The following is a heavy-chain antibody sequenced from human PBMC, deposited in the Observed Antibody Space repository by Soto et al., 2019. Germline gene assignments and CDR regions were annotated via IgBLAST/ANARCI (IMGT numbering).Heavy chain of an antibody. CDR1: GFTFSNTW. J-gene: IGHJ4*02. Sequence: GGSLRLSCVASGFTFSNTWMTWVRQVPGKGLEWVGRIKSKTDGGTTGYAAPVKGRFTISRDDSEATLFLQMNTLKTEDTAVYYCAKVKADWSAAASLEYWGQGTVVTVSS. CDR3: AKVKADWSAAASLEY. V-gene: IGHV3-15*01. D-gene: IGHD3-3*01. CDR2: IKSKTDGGTT.